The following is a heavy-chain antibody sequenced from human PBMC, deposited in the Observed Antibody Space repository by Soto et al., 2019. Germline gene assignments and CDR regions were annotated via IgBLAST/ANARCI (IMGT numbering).Heavy chain of an antibody. V-gene: IGHV3-15*01. D-gene: IGHD4-17*01. CDR2: IKSKTDGGTT. Sequence: EVQLVESGGGLVKPGGSLRLSCAASGFTFSNAWMSWVRQAPGKGLEWVGRIKSKTDGGTTDYAAPVKGIFTISRDDSKNTLYLQMNSLKTEDTAVYYCTTGTVTRSGYYYYYYMDVWGKGTTVTVSS. CDR1: GFTFSNAW. CDR3: TTGTVTRSGYYYYYYMDV. J-gene: IGHJ6*03.